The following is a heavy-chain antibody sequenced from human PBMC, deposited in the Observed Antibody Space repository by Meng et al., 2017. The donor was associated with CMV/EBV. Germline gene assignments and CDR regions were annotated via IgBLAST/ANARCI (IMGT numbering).Heavy chain of an antibody. D-gene: IGHD2-2*03. Sequence: ASVKVSCKASGYTFTSYGISWVRQAPGQGLEWMGWISAYNGNTNYAQKIQGRVTMTTDTSTSTAYMELRSLRSEDTAVYYCARDGHLDQNYYGMDVWGQGTTVTVSS. CDR1: GYTFTSYG. CDR2: ISAYNGNT. V-gene: IGHV1-18*01. J-gene: IGHJ6*02. CDR3: ARDGHLDQNYYGMDV.